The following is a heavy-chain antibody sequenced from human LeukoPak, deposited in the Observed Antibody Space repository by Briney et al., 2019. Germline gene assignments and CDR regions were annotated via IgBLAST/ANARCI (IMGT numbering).Heavy chain of an antibody. CDR1: GGSFSGYY. Sequence: SETLSLTCAVYGGSFSGYYWSWIRQPPGKGLEWIGEINYSGSTNYNPSLKSRVTISVDTSKNQFSLKLSSVTAADTAVYYCARGRSTMVRGVITYYYYYGMDVWGQGTTVTVSS. CDR3: ARGRSTMVRGVITYYYYYGMDV. D-gene: IGHD3-10*01. J-gene: IGHJ6*02. CDR2: INYSGST. V-gene: IGHV4-34*01.